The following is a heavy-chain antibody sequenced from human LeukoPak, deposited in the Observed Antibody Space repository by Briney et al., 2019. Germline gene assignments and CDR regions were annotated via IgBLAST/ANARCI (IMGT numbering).Heavy chain of an antibody. CDR1: GFTFSSYS. J-gene: IGHJ4*02. V-gene: IGHV3-21*01. CDR3: AKPLAVAPYYFDY. Sequence: GGSLRLSCAASGFTFSSYSMNWVRQAPGKGLKWVSSISSSSSYIYYADSVKGRFTISRDNAKNSLYLQMNSLRAEDTAVYYCAKPLAVAPYYFDYWGQGTLVIVSS. CDR2: ISSSSSYI. D-gene: IGHD6-19*01.